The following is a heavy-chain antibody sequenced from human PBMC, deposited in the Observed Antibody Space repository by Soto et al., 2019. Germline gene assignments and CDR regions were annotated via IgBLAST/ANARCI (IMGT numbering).Heavy chain of an antibody. CDR2: IWHDGSNK. D-gene: IGHD2-21*01. J-gene: IGHJ6*02. CDR3: ARGLWGMDV. V-gene: IGHV3-33*01. CDR1: GFTFSSYG. Sequence: QVQLVESGGGVVQPGRSLRLSCAASGFTFSSYGMHWVRQAPGKGLAWVAVIWHDGSNKYYADSVKGRFTISRDNSKNTLYVQMNGLRAEDRAVDYCARGLWGMDVWGQGTTVTVSS.